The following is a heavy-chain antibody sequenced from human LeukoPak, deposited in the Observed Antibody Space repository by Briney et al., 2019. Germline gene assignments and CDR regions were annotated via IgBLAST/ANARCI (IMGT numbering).Heavy chain of an antibody. V-gene: IGHV3-74*01. J-gene: IGHJ4*02. D-gene: IGHD4-11*01. CDR1: GFTFSSYW. Sequence: GGSLRLSCAASGFTFSSYWMHWVRQAPGKGLVWFSRILSDGSGTSYADSVTGRFTISRDNAKNTLYLQMNSLRAEDTAVYYCARGYSNNFDYWGQGTLVTVSS. CDR2: ILSDGSGT. CDR3: ARGYSNNFDY.